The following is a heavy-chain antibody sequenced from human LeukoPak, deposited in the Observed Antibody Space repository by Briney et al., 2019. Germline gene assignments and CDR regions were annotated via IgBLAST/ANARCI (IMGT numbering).Heavy chain of an antibody. CDR1: GYTFTGYY. CDR2: ISTYNGRT. V-gene: IGHV1-2*06. Sequence: GASVKVSCKAYGYTFTGYYMHWARQDPGKGLEWMGRISTYNGRTNYAPNFQDRVTMTSDRCTSTAYMELRSLRSDDTAVYYCARLNSTHLFDTIYHQLDYWGQGALVTVSS. J-gene: IGHJ4*02. CDR3: ARLNSTHLFDTIYHQLDY. D-gene: IGHD2/OR15-2a*01.